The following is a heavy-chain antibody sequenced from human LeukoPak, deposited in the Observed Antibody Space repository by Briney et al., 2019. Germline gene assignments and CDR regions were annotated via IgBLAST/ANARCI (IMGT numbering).Heavy chain of an antibody. CDR2: IIPIFGTA. Sequence: SVKVSCKASGGTFSSYAISWVRQAPGQGLEWMGGIIPIFGTANYAQKFQGRVTITADKSTSTAYMELSSLRSEDTAVYYCARDLEVGAPFDYWGQGTLVTVSS. CDR1: GGTFSSYA. CDR3: ARDLEVGAPFDY. D-gene: IGHD1-26*01. J-gene: IGHJ4*02. V-gene: IGHV1-69*06.